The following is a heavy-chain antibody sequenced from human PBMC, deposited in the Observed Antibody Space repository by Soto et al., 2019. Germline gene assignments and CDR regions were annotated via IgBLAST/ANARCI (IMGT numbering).Heavy chain of an antibody. CDR3: ARGGASIQLWLSPKFDY. J-gene: IGHJ4*02. CDR1: GFTFSSYE. Sequence: GGSLRLSCAASGFTFSSYEMNWVRQAPGKGLEWVSYISSSGSTIYYADSVKGRFTISRDNAKNSLYLQMNSLRAEDTAVYYCARGGASIQLWLSPKFDYWGQGTLVTVSS. V-gene: IGHV3-48*03. D-gene: IGHD5-18*01. CDR2: ISSSGSTI.